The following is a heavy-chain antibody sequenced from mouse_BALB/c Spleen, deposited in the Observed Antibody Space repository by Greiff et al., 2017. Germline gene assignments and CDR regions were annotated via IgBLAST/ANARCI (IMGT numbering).Heavy chain of an antibody. D-gene: IGHD2-4*01. CDR1: GFSLTSYG. V-gene: IGHV2-2*02. CDR3: KSTMITTTGGYYAMDY. Sequence: QVQLKQSGPGLVQPSQSLSITCTVSGFSLTSYGIHWVRQSPGKGLEWLGVIWSGGSTDYNAAFISRLSISKDNSKSQVFFKMNSLQANDTAIYYCKSTMITTTGGYYAMDYWGQGTSVTVSS. CDR2: IWSGGST. J-gene: IGHJ4*01.